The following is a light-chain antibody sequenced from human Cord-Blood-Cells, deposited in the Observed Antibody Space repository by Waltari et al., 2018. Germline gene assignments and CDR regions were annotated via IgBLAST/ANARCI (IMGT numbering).Light chain of an antibody. CDR3: QQYYSYPPIT. V-gene: IGKV1-8*01. CDR1: QGISSY. J-gene: IGKJ5*01. Sequence: AIRLTQSPSSLSASTGDRVTITCQASQGISSYLAWYQQKPGQAPKLLIYAASTLQSGVPSRFSGSGSGTDFTLTISCLQSEDFATYYCQQYYSYPPITFGQGTRLEIK. CDR2: AAS.